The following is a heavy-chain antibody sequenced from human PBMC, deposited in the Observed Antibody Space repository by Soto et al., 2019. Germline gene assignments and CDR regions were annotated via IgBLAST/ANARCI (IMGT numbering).Heavy chain of an antibody. J-gene: IGHJ4*02. CDR2: ISYDGSNK. CDR3: ARASNGWYYDY. D-gene: IGHD6-19*01. CDR1: GFTFSSYA. Sequence: QVQLVESGGGVVQPGRSLRLSCAASGFTFSSYAMHWVRQAPGKGLEWVAVISYDGSNKYYADSVKGRFTISRDNSKNTLYLQMNSLRAEDTAVYDCARASNGWYYDYGGQGTLVTVSS. V-gene: IGHV3-30-3*01.